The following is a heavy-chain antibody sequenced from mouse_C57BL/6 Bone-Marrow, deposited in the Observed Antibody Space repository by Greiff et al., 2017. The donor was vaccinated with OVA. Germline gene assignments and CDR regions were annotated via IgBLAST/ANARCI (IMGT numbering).Heavy chain of an antibody. CDR2: ISSGGSYT. D-gene: IGHD2-5*01. V-gene: IGHV5-6*02. CDR3: ARPPLDSNYVWFAY. J-gene: IGHJ3*01. CDR1: GFTFSSYG. Sequence: EVKLVESGGDLVKPGGSLKLSCAASGFTFSSYGMSWVRQTPDKRLEWVATISSGGSYTYYPDSVKGRFTISRDNAKNTLYLQMSSLKSEDTAMYYCARPPLDSNYVWFAYWGQGTLVTVSA.